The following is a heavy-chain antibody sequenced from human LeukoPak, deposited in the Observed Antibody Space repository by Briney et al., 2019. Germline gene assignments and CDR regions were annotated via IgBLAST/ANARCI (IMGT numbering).Heavy chain of an antibody. J-gene: IGHJ4*02. D-gene: IGHD3-22*01. CDR2: INHSGST. CDR1: GGSFSGYY. CDR3: ARNPSADYYDSSGYYHYFDY. Sequence: SETLSLTCAVYGGSFSGYYWSWIRQPPGKGLEWIGEINHSGSTNYNPSLKSRVTISVDTSKNQFSLKLSSVTAADTAVYYCARNPSADYYDSSGYYHYFDYWGQGTLVTVSS. V-gene: IGHV4-34*01.